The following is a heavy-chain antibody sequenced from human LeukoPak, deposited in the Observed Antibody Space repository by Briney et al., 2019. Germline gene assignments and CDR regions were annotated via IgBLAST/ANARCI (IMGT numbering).Heavy chain of an antibody. CDR3: ARRAINSVMFDS. V-gene: IGHV4-59*08. Sequence: SETLSLTCTVSGDSISTYCWSWIRQPPGKGLEWIGYIHYSGSTNYNPSLRSRVTISVDTSKNQFSLKLSSATAADTAVYFCARRAINSVMFDSWGQGTLVTVSS. CDR2: IHYSGST. CDR1: GDSISTYC. J-gene: IGHJ4*02. D-gene: IGHD3-16*01.